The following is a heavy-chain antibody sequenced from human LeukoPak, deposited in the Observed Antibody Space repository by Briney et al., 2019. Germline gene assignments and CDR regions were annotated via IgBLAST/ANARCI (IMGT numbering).Heavy chain of an antibody. Sequence: SGPTLVNPTQTLTLTCTFSGFSLSTSGVGVGWIRQPPGKALEWLALIYWDDDKRYSPSLKSRLTITKDTSKNQVVLTMTNMDPVDTATYYCAHSRQYDFWSGYKLSWRPYYFDYWGQGTLVTVSS. V-gene: IGHV2-5*02. CDR2: IYWDDDK. J-gene: IGHJ4*02. D-gene: IGHD3-3*01. CDR1: GFSLSTSGVG. CDR3: AHSRQYDFWSGYKLSWRPYYFDY.